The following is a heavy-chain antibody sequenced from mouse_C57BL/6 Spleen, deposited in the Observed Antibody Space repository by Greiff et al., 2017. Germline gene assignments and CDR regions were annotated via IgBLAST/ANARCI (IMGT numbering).Heavy chain of an antibody. J-gene: IGHJ4*01. CDR2: IDPNSGGT. V-gene: IGHV1-72*01. Sequence: QVQLKQPGAELVKPGASVKLSCKASGYTFTSYWMHWVKQRPGRGLEWIGRIDPNSGGTKYNEKFKSKATLTVDKPSSTAYMQLSSLTSEDSAVYYCARWAVYDGLMGYWGQGTSVTVSS. CDR1: GYTFTSYW. D-gene: IGHD2-14*01. CDR3: ARWAVYDGLMGY.